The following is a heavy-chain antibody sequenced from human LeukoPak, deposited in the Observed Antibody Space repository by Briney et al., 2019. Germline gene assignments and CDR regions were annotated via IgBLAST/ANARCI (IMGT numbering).Heavy chain of an antibody. V-gene: IGHV4-59*01. CDR2: VHYNGDT. Sequence: SETLSLTCTVSGASISSFYWSWTRQPPGKGLEWIGYVHYNGDTSYNPSLKSRATISVDTSRNQFSLKLSSVTAADTAVYYCARVASSVPDYWGQGTLVTVSS. J-gene: IGHJ4*02. CDR1: GASISSFY. D-gene: IGHD6-19*01. CDR3: ARVASSVPDY.